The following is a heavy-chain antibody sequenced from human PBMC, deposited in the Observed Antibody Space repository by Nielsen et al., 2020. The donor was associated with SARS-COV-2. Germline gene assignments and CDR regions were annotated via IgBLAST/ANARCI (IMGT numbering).Heavy chain of an antibody. CDR1: GFTFSDYF. D-gene: IGHD3-22*01. V-gene: IGHV3-11*04. J-gene: IGHJ4*02. CDR2: ISSSGSTI. CDR3: ARLRYYYDSSGYYYPDY. Sequence: GESLKISCAASGFTFSDYFMSWIRQAPGKGLEWVSYISSSGSTIYYADSVKGRFTISRDNAKNSLYLQMNSLRAEDTAVYYCARLRYYYDSSGYYYPDYWGQGTLVTVSS.